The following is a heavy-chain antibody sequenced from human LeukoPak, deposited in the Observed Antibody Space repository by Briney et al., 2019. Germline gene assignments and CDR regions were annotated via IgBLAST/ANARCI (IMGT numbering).Heavy chain of an antibody. Sequence: PSETLSLTCTVSGGSISSSSYYWGWIRQPPGKGLEWIGSIHYSGSTYDNPSLKSRVTTSIDTSKNHYSLKLRSVNAADTAVYYCARQSSIGYSDYWGQGTLVTVSS. CDR3: ARQSSIGYSDY. CDR1: GGSISSSSYY. J-gene: IGHJ4*02. D-gene: IGHD3-22*01. V-gene: IGHV4-39*01. CDR2: IHYSGST.